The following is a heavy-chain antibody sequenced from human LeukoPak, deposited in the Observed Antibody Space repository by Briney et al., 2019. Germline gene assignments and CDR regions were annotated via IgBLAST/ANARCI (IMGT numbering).Heavy chain of an antibody. CDR3: ARLPHCTSTNCNALGLHFEF. Sequence: SETLSLTCTVSGYSIRNGYYCGWIRQPPGKGLEWIGRMWDDGDTYYNPSLRRRLTMSVDTSINQFSLMMRSVTAADTAVYYCARLPHCTSTNCNALGLHFEFWGQGALITVSS. J-gene: IGHJ4*02. D-gene: IGHD1-1*01. CDR1: GYSIRNGYY. CDR2: MWDDGDT. V-gene: IGHV4-38-2*02.